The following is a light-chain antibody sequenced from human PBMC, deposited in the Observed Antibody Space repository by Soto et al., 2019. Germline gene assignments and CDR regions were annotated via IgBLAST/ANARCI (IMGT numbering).Light chain of an antibody. V-gene: IGKV1-39*01. Sequence: DIQMTQSPSSLSASVGDRVTITCRASQSISSYLHWYRQRPGRAPEVLIYAASTLQSGVPSRFSGSGSGTDFTLTISSLHPEDSATYYCQQDYSTPLTFGGGTKVDIK. J-gene: IGKJ4*01. CDR3: QQDYSTPLT. CDR1: QSISSY. CDR2: AAS.